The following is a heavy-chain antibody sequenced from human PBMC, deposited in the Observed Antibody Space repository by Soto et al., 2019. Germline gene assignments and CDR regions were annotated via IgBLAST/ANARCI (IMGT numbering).Heavy chain of an antibody. CDR1: GGSISSYY. CDR3: ARVGKLEYRWAIWFDP. J-gene: IGHJ5*02. V-gene: IGHV4-59*01. D-gene: IGHD1-1*01. CDR2: IYYSGST. Sequence: QVQLQESGPGLVKPSETLSLTCTVSGGSISSYYWSWIRQAPGKGLEWIGYIYYSGSTNYNPSLKSRVTISVDTSKNQFSLKLSSVTAADTAVYYCARVGKLEYRWAIWFDPWGQGTLVTVSS.